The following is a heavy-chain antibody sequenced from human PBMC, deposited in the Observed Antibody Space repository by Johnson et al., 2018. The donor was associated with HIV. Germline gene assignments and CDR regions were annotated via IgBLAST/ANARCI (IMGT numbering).Heavy chain of an antibody. D-gene: IGHD3-10*01. Sequence: VQLVESGGGLVKPGGSLRLSCVASGFTFSSYWMHWVRQAPGKGLLWVSRINSAGSSTGYADSVKGRFTISRDNSKNTLYLQMNSLRAEDTAVYYCARDQDPYYYGSGTLSIWGQGTMVTVSS. J-gene: IGHJ3*02. CDR2: INSAGSST. CDR1: GFTFSSYW. V-gene: IGHV3-74*01. CDR3: ARDQDPYYYGSGTLSI.